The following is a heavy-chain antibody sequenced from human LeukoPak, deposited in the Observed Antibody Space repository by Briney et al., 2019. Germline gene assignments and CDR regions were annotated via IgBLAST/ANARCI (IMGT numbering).Heavy chain of an antibody. CDR1: GGSISSYY. V-gene: IGHV4-59*01. D-gene: IGHD3-22*01. Sequence: KPSETLSLTCTVSGGSISSYYWSWTRQPPGKGLEWIGYIYYSGSTNYNPSLKSRVTISVDTSKNQFSLKLGSVTAADTAVYYCARDAVVTDYYYYYYMDVWGKGTTVTVSS. CDR3: ARDAVVTDYYYYYYMDV. J-gene: IGHJ6*03. CDR2: IYYSGST.